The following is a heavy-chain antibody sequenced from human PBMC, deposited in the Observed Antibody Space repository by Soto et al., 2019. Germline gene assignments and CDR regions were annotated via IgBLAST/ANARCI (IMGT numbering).Heavy chain of an antibody. Sequence: PSDTLSLTCAVSGGSISSNNWLSWVRQPPGKGLEWIGEIFHSGSIYYSPSLKSRVTISVDKSKNHFSLNLTSVTAADTAVYYCARVYSGSYSDSWGQGTLVTVSS. CDR3: ARVYSGSYSDS. V-gene: IGHV4-4*02. CDR2: IFHSGSI. D-gene: IGHD1-26*01. J-gene: IGHJ4*02. CDR1: GGSISSNNW.